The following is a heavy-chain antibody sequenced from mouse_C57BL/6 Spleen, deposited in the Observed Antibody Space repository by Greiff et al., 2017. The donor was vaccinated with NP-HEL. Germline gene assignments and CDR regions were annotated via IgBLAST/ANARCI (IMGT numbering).Heavy chain of an antibody. CDR1: GFTFSSYA. V-gene: IGHV5-4*01. J-gene: IGHJ4*01. Sequence: EVHLVESGGGLVKPGGSLKLSCAASGFTFSSYAMSWVRQTPEKRLEWVATISDGGSYTYYPDNVKGRFTISRDNAKNNLYLQMSHLKSEDTAMYYCARDTGSRPEYYAMDYWGQGTSVTVSS. CDR3: ARDTGSRPEYYAMDY. D-gene: IGHD2-2*01. CDR2: ISDGGSYT.